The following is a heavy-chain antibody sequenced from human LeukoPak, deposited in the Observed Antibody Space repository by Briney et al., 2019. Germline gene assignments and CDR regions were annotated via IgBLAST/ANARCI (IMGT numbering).Heavy chain of an antibody. CDR2: IYYSGIT. CDR3: ARVPKYQLPLYYYYGMDV. Sequence: SETLSLTCTVSGGSISSHYWSWIRQPPGKGLEWIGYIYYSGITNYNPSLKSRVTISVDTSKNQFSLKLSSVTAADTAVYYCARVPKYQLPLYYYYGMDVWGQGTTVTVSS. D-gene: IGHD2-2*01. V-gene: IGHV4-59*11. J-gene: IGHJ6*02. CDR1: GGSISSHY.